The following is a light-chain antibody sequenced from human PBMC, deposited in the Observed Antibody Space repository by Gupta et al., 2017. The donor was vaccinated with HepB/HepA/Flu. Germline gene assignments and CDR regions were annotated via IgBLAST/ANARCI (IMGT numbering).Light chain of an antibody. Sequence: EIVLTQSPGTLSLPPGERATLSCRASQSVSSSYLDWYQQKPGQAPMLLIYGASSRATGIPDRFSGSGVGTDVTLTISRREPEDFEVYYCQQDGSEPSSVTFGHGTKVDIK. V-gene: IGKV3-20*01. J-gene: IGKJ3*01. CDR3: QQDGSEPSSVT. CDR2: GAS. CDR1: QSVSSSY.